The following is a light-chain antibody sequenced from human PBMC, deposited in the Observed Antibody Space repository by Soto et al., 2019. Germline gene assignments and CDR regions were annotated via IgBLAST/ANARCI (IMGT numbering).Light chain of an antibody. Sequence: QSALTQPPSASGSPGQSVTISCTGTSSDIGAYKYVSWYQQHPGKAPKLMIYEVSNRPSGVPNRFSGSKSGNTASLTVSGLQAEDEADYYCNSYAGSNNLVFGGGTKVTVL. V-gene: IGLV2-8*01. CDR3: NSYAGSNNLV. J-gene: IGLJ2*01. CDR2: EVS. CDR1: SSDIGAYKY.